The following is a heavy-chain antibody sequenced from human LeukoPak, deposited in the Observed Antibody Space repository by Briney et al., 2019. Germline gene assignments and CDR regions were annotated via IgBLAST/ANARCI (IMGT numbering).Heavy chain of an antibody. J-gene: IGHJ3*02. CDR3: ARPSGPYYYDTSRSDAFDI. D-gene: IGHD3-22*01. CDR1: GYTFTSYD. V-gene: IGHV1-8*01. Sequence: GASVKVSCKASGYTFTSYDINWVRQATGQGLEWMGWMNPNSGNTGYAQKFQGRVTMTRNTSISTACMELSSLRSEDTAVYYCARPSGPYYYDTSRSDAFDIWGQGTMVTVSS. CDR2: MNPNSGNT.